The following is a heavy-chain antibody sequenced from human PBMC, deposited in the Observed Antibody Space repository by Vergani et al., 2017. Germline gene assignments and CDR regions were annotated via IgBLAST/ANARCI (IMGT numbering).Heavy chain of an antibody. D-gene: IGHD1-1*01. Sequence: EVQVVESGGGLVQPGGSLRLSCAASGFIFSDHYMDWVRQAQGKGLEWVGRIRNKANGYTTQYAASVKGRFTISRDDSKRYLYLQMNSLQTEDTALYYCVRGKGSNWNDKRYDIWGQGTLVTVSS. CDR3: VRGKGSNWNDKRYDI. V-gene: IGHV3-72*01. CDR1: GFIFSDHY. CDR2: IRNKANGYTT. J-gene: IGHJ3*02.